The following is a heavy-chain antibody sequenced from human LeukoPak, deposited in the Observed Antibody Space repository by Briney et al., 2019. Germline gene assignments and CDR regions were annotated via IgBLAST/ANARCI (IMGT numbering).Heavy chain of an antibody. CDR2: ISSSGSTI. D-gene: IGHD5-24*01. CDR1: GFTFSSYE. V-gene: IGHV3-48*03. J-gene: IGHJ4*02. Sequence: GGSLRLSCAASGFTFSSYEMNWVRQAPGKGLEWVSYISSSGSTIYYADSVKGRFTISRDNAKNSLYLQMNSLRAEDTALYYCARSDDYNSRNVFNYWGQGTLVTVSS. CDR3: ARSDDYNSRNVFNY.